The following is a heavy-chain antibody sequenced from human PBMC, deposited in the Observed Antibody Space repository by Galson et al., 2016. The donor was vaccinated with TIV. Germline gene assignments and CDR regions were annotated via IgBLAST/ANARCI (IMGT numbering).Heavy chain of an antibody. D-gene: IGHD3-3*01. J-gene: IGHJ5*02. CDR1: GYSFTNYW. Sequence: QSGAEVKKPRESLRISCKGSGYSFTNYWITWVRQMPGKGLEWMGRIDPSDSYINYSPSFQGHVTISADRSINTAYLQWSSLKASDSAMYYCARGVSTGSGWLDPWGQGTLVTVSS. CDR3: ARGVSTGSGWLDP. V-gene: IGHV5-10-1*01. CDR2: IDPSDSYI.